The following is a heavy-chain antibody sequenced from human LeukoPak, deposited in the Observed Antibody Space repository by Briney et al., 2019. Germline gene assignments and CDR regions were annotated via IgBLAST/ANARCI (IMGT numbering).Heavy chain of an antibody. D-gene: IGHD5-18*01. J-gene: IGHJ4*02. Sequence: PGGSLRLSCSASGFIFSGSVMQWVRQAPGKGLEYISAISGDGGSTYYADSVKGRFTISRDNSKNTLYLQINSLRTEDTAVFYCVEDGLPRGYTYGYAGYWGQGTLVTVSS. CDR3: VEDGLPRGYTYGYAGY. CDR2: ISGDGGST. CDR1: GFIFSGSV. V-gene: IGHV3-64D*06.